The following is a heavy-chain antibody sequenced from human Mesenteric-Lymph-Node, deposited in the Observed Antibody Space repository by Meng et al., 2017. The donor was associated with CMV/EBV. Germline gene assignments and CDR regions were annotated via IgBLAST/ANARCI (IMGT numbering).Heavy chain of an antibody. Sequence: SVKVSCKASGYTFTSYDINWVRQATGQGLEWMGGIIPVLGIVNYAQKFQGRAKITADKSTSTAYMELSSLRSEDTAVYFCAELLYSSSSGMDVWGQGTTVTVSS. J-gene: IGHJ6*02. CDR2: IIPVLGIV. CDR1: GYTFTSYD. CDR3: AELLYSSSSGMDV. V-gene: IGHV1-69*10. D-gene: IGHD6-13*01.